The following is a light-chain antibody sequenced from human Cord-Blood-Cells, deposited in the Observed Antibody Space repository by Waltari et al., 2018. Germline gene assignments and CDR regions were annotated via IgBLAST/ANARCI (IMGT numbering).Light chain of an antibody. Sequence: QSALTQPPSASGSPGQSVTISCTGTSSDVGGYNYVSWYQQHPGKAPNLMIHEVSKRRAGVPVRFSGSKSGNTASLTVSGRQAEDEADYYCSSYAGSNNVFGGGTKLTVL. CDR3: SSYAGSNNV. CDR1: SSDVGGYNY. V-gene: IGLV2-8*01. J-gene: IGLJ3*02. CDR2: EVS.